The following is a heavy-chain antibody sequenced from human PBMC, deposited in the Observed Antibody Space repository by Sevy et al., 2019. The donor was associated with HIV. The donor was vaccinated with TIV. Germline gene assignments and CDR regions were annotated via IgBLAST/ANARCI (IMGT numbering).Heavy chain of an antibody. J-gene: IGHJ6*03. CDR1: GGTFSSYA. Sequence: ASVKVSCKASGGTFSSYAISWVRQAPGQGLEWMGRIIPIFGTANYAQKFQGRVTITADESTSTAYMELSSLRSEDTAVYYCARAPHSSGSYYYYMDVWGKGITVTVSS. CDR2: IIPIFGTA. CDR3: ARAPHSSGSYYYYMDV. D-gene: IGHD3-22*01. V-gene: IGHV1-69*13.